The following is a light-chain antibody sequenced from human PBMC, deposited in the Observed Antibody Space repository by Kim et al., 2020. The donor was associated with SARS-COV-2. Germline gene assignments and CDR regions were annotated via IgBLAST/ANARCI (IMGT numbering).Light chain of an antibody. CDR3: QQYGSSPRT. J-gene: IGKJ1*01. CDR2: DAS. Sequence: SPGERATLSCRASQSVSSSYLAWYQQKPGQAPRLRIYDASSRATGIPDRFSGSGSGTDFTLTISRLEPEDFAVYYCQQYGSSPRTFGKGTKVDIK. V-gene: IGKV3-20*01. CDR1: QSVSSSY.